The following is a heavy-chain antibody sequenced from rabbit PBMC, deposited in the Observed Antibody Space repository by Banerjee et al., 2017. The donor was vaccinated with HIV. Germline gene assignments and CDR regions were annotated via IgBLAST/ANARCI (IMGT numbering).Heavy chain of an antibody. V-gene: IGHV1S45*01. CDR3: ARDLAGVIGWNFNL. CDR1: GFDFISNA. Sequence: QEQLEESGGDLVKPEGSLTLTCTASGFDFISNAMCWVRQAPGKGLEWIACINTSSGNTVYASWAKGRFTISETSSTTVTLQMTSLTAADTATYFCARDLAGVIGWNFNLWGPGTLVTVS. D-gene: IGHD4-1*01. J-gene: IGHJ4*01. CDR2: INTSSGNT.